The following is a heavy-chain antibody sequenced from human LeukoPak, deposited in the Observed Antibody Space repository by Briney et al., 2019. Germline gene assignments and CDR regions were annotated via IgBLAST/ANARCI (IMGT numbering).Heavy chain of an antibody. CDR1: GYTFTSYD. J-gene: IGHJ4*02. D-gene: IGHD6-13*01. Sequence: GASVKVSCKASGYTFTSYDINWVRQATGQGLEWMGWMNPNGGNTGYAQKFQGRVTMTRNTSISTAYMELSSLRSEDTAVYYCARGENDLGIAERIDYWGQGTLVTVSS. CDR3: ARGENDLGIAERIDY. CDR2: MNPNGGNT. V-gene: IGHV1-8*01.